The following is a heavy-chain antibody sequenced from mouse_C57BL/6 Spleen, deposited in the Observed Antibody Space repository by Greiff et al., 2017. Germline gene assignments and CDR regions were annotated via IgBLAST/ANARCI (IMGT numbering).Heavy chain of an antibody. J-gene: IGHJ4*01. V-gene: IGHV8-8*01. D-gene: IGHD4-1*01. Sequence: QVTLKVCGPGILQPSQTLSLTCSFSGFSLSTFGMGVGWIRPPSGKGLEWLAHIWWDDDKYYNPALKSRLTISKDTSKNQVFLQIANVDTAATATYYCARIANWSYAMDYWGQGTSVTVSS. CDR3: ARIANWSYAMDY. CDR1: GFSLSTFGMG. CDR2: IWWDDDK.